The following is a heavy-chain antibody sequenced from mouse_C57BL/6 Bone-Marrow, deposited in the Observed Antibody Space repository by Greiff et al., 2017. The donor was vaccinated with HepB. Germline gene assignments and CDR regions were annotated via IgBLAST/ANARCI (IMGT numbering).Heavy chain of an antibody. CDR2: ISSGGSYT. J-gene: IGHJ2*01. CDR3: ARQLRLQGFDY. Sequence: EVKVVESGGDLVKPGGSLKLSCAASGFTFSSYGMSWVRQTPDKRLEWVATISSGGSYTYYPDSVKGRFTISRDNAKNTLYLQMSSLKSEDTAMYYCARQLRLQGFDYWGQGTTRTVSS. V-gene: IGHV5-6*01. D-gene: IGHD3-2*02. CDR1: GFTFSSYG.